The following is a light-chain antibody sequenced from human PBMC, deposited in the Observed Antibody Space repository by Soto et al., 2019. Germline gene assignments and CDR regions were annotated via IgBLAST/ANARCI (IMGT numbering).Light chain of an antibody. CDR3: QQRRVWPLT. V-gene: IGKV3-11*01. J-gene: IGKJ4*01. Sequence: VLTQSPATLSLSPGERATISCRASQTVNNYLAWHQQRPGQAPRLLIYDSSNRATGIPARFSASGSGTDFTLTISSLEPEDFAVYYCQQRRVWPLTFGGGTKVEIK. CDR1: QTVNNY. CDR2: DSS.